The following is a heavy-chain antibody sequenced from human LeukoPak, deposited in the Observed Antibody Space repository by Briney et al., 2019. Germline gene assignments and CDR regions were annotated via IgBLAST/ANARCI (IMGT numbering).Heavy chain of an antibody. V-gene: IGHV4-34*01. Sequence: SETLSLTCAVYGGSFSGYYWSWIRQPPGKGLEWIGEINHSGSTNYNPSLKSRVTISVDTSKYQFSLKLSSVTAADTAVYYCAREGAYYDFWSRMDVWGQGTTVTVSS. CDR1: GGSFSGYY. D-gene: IGHD3-3*01. J-gene: IGHJ6*02. CDR3: AREGAYYDFWSRMDV. CDR2: INHSGST.